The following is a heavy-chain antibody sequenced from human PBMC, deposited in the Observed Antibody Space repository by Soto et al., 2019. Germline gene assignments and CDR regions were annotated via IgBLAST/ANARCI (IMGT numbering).Heavy chain of an antibody. D-gene: IGHD2-15*01. CDR2: IYSGGST. CDR1: GFTVSSNY. Sequence: GGSLRLSCAASGFTVSSNYMSWVRQAPGKGLEWVSVIYSGGSTYYADSVKGRFTISRDNSKNTLYLQMNSLRAEDTAVYYCARRGVVAPRYGMDVWGQGTTVTVSS. CDR3: ARRGVVAPRYGMDV. J-gene: IGHJ6*02. V-gene: IGHV3-53*01.